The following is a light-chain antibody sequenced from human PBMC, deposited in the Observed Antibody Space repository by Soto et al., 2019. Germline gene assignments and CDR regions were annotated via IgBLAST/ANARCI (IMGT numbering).Light chain of an antibody. V-gene: IGLV1-40*01. CDR3: QSYDRLSGWV. CDR1: SSNIGAGYD. J-gene: IGLJ3*02. Sequence: QSVLTQPPSASGTPGQRVTISCAGTSSNIGAGYDVHWYQQLPGTAPKLLIYGNTNRPSGVPDRLSGSKSGTSASLAITGLQTEDEADYYCQSYDRLSGWVFGGGTKLTVL. CDR2: GNT.